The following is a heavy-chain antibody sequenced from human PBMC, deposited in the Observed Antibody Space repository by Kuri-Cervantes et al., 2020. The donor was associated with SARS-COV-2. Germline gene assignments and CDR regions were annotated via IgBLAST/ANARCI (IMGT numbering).Heavy chain of an antibody. V-gene: IGHV1-18*01. CDR1: GYTFTSYG. CDR2: ISAYNGNT. CDR3: ARELTYNWSYEGHDAFDI. Sequence: ASVKVSCKASGYTFTSYGISWVRQAPGQGLEWMGWISAYNGNTNYAQKLQGRVTMTTDTSTSTAYMELRSLRSDDTAVYYCARELTYNWSYEGHDAFDIWGQGTMVTVSS. D-gene: IGHD1-7*01. J-gene: IGHJ3*02.